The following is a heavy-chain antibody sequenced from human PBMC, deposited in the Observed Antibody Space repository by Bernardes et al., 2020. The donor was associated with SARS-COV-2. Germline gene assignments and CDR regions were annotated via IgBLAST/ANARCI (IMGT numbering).Heavy chain of an antibody. CDR2: ISSRTGTI. D-gene: IGHD3-22*01. V-gene: IGHV3-48*02. Sequence: SLRLSCAASGFSFSSYSMNWVRQAPGKGLEWVSYISSRTGTIYYADSVKGRFTISRDNARNSLYLQMNSLRDEDTALYYCARARYYYDSSGFYSDYWGQGTLVTVSS. CDR1: GFSFSSYS. J-gene: IGHJ4*02. CDR3: ARARYYYDSSGFYSDY.